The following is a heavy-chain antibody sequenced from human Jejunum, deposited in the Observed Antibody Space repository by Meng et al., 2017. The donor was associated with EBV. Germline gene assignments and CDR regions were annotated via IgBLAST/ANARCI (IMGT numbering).Heavy chain of an antibody. J-gene: IGHJ4*02. V-gene: IGHV4-34*01. CDR1: GESFIDHF. Sequence: QRWAAGLFKPSAILSPPWPVSGESFIDHFWSWIRQPPGKGLEWIGDINQSGSTTYNPSLESRVTLSVDTSKNRFSLRLNSVTAADTAIYYCARVVNWDYGDYGAFDYWGQGALVTVSS. D-gene: IGHD4-17*01. CDR2: INQSGST. CDR3: ARVVNWDYGDYGAFDY.